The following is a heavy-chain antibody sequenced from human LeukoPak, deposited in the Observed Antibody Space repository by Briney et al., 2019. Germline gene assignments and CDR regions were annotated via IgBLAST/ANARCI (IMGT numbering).Heavy chain of an antibody. J-gene: IGHJ4*02. CDR1: GGSISSGGYY. V-gene: IGHV4-31*03. CDR3: ARHFQRPTIFGVVIIDSFDY. CDR2: IYYSGST. D-gene: IGHD3-3*01. Sequence: SETLSLTCTVSGGSISSGGYYWSWIRQHPGKGLEWIGYIYYSGSTYYNPSLKSRVTISVDTSKNQFSLKLSSVTAADTAVYYCARHFQRPTIFGVVIIDSFDYWGQGTLVTVSS.